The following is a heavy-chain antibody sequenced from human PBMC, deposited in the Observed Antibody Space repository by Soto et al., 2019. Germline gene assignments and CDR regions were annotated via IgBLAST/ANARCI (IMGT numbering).Heavy chain of an antibody. D-gene: IGHD2-15*01. CDR1: GYTFTSYA. CDR2: IIPIFGTA. Sequence: SVKVSCKASGYTFTSYAISWVRQAPGQGLEWMGGIIPIFGTANYAQKFQGRVTITADESTSAAYMELSSLRSEETAVYYCAKSTFYFYCSGSSAQPPYYYYGMDVWGQGTTVTVSS. V-gene: IGHV1-69*13. CDR3: AKSTFYFYCSGSSAQPPYYYYGMDV. J-gene: IGHJ6*02.